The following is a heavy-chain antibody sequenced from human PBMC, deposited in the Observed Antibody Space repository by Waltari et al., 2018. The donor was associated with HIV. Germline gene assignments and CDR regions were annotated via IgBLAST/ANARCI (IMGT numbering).Heavy chain of an antibody. D-gene: IGHD6-19*01. CDR3: ARVDGQTRIAVTDY. Sequence: QVQLVESGGGVVQPGRSLRLSCAASGFTFSTHAIHWVRQAPGKGLGWVSIIWYEGSNKYYADSVKDRFIISRDNSKNTVYLQMNSLRVEDTAVYYCARVDGQTRIAVTDYWGQGTLVIVSS. CDR1: GFTFSTHA. CDR2: IWYEGSNK. J-gene: IGHJ4*02. V-gene: IGHV3-33*01.